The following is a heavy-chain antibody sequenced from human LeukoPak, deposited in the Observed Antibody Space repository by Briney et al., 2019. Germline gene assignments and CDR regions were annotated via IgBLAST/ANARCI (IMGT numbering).Heavy chain of an antibody. CDR2: ITGSGDST. CDR1: GFTFSNYA. D-gene: IGHD2-15*01. Sequence: GGSLRLSCSASGFTFSNYAMTWVRQAPGRGLEWVSVITGSGDSTYYADSVKGRFTISRDNSKNTLYLQMNSLRAEDTGVYYCAKDRVCSGGSCYFDYWGQGTLVTVSS. V-gene: IGHV3-23*01. J-gene: IGHJ4*02. CDR3: AKDRVCSGGSCYFDY.